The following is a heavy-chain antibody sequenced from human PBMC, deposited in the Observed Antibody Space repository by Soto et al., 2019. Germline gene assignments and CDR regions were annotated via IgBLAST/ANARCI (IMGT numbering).Heavy chain of an antibody. CDR1: GGTFSSYA. Sequence: ASVKVSCKASGGTFSSYAISWVRQAPGQGLEWMGGIIPIFGTANYAQKFQGRVTITADESTSTAYMELSSLRSEDTAVYYCARDTSSGSAFDYRGQGTLVTVSS. V-gene: IGHV1-69*13. J-gene: IGHJ4*02. CDR2: IIPIFGTA. D-gene: IGHD1-26*01. CDR3: ARDTSSGSAFDY.